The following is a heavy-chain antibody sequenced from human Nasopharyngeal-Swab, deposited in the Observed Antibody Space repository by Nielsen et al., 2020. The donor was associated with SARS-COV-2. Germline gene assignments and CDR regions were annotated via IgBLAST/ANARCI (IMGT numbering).Heavy chain of an antibody. V-gene: IGHV4-59*01. CDR3: ARARYYYGSGSYLNYFDY. D-gene: IGHD3-10*01. CDR2: IYYSGST. J-gene: IGHJ4*02. Sequence: WILQPPGKGLEWIGYIYYSGSTNYNPSLKSRVTISVDTSKNQFSLKLSSVTAADTAVYYCARARYYYGSGSYLNYFDYWGQGTLVTVSS.